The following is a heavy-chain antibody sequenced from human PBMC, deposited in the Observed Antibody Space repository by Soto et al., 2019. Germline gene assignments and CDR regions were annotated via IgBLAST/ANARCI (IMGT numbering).Heavy chain of an antibody. CDR2: IKQDGSEK. CDR3: XRDREWLGSGYYYGMDV. Sequence: GGSLRLSCAASGFTFSSYWMSWFRQAPGKGLEWVANIKQDGSEKYYVDSVKGRFTVSRDNAKNSLYLQMNSLRAEDTAVYYCXRDREWLGSGYYYGMDVWGQGTTVTVSS. CDR1: GFTFSSYW. V-gene: IGHV3-7*01. D-gene: IGHD6-19*01. J-gene: IGHJ6*02.